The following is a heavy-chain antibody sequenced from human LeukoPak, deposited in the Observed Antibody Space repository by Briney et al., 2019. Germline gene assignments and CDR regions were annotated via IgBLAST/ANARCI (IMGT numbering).Heavy chain of an antibody. CDR3: ARRMSSEWFFDY. J-gene: IGHJ4*02. D-gene: IGHD3-3*01. V-gene: IGHV5-51*01. CDR2: IYPGDSNT. Sequence: GESLKISCQGSGYSFTSYWIAWVRQMPGKGLEWMGNIYPGDSNTKYSPSFQGQVTISADKSISTAYLQWSSLKASDTAMYYCARRMSSEWFFDYWGQGTLVTVSS. CDR1: GYSFTSYW.